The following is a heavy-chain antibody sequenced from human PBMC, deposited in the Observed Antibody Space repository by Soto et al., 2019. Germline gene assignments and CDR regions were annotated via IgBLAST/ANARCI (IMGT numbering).Heavy chain of an antibody. CDR3: ARLRDYGGKSFDAFDI. J-gene: IGHJ3*02. Sequence: QVQLVESGGGLVKPGGPPRLPCAASGFTFSDYSMSWIRQAPGKGLEWVSYISSSSSYTNYADSVKGRFTISRDNAKNSLYLQMNSRRAEDTAVYYCARLRDYGGKSFDAFDIWGQGTMVTVSS. CDR1: GFTFSDYS. CDR2: ISSSSSYT. D-gene: IGHD4-17*01. V-gene: IGHV3-11*06.